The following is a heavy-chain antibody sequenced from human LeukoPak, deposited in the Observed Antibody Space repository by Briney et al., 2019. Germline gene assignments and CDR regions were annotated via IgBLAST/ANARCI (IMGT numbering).Heavy chain of an antibody. CDR1: GFTFSSYW. CDR2: IKQDGSEK. CDR3: ARGFRITIFGVVAFDI. D-gene: IGHD3-3*01. V-gene: IGHV3-7*01. J-gene: IGHJ3*02. Sequence: GGSLRLSCAASGFTFSSYWMSWVRQAPGKGLEWVANIKQDGSEKYYVDSVKGRFTISRDNAKNSLYLQMNSLRAEDTAVYYCARGFRITIFGVVAFDIWGQGTMVTVS.